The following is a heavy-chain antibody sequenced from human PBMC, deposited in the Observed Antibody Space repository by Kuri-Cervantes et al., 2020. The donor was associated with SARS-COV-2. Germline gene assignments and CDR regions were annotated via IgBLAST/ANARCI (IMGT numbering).Heavy chain of an antibody. Sequence: GESLKISCAASGFTFSSYSMNWVRQAPGKGLEWVSSISSSSSYIYYADSVKGRFTISRDNAKNSLYLQMNSLRAEDTAVYYCAREGTIFGVVARYFDYWGQGTLVTVSS. V-gene: IGHV3-21*01. J-gene: IGHJ4*02. D-gene: IGHD3-3*01. CDR2: ISSSSSYI. CDR3: AREGTIFGVVARYFDY. CDR1: GFTFSSYS.